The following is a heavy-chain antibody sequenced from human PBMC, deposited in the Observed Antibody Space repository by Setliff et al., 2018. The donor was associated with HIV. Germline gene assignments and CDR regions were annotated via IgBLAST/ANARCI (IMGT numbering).Heavy chain of an antibody. Sequence: ASVKVSCKASGYTFTSYGISWVRQAPGQGLEWMGGISAYNGNTNYAQKLQGRVTMTTDTSTSTAYRELRSLRSDDTAVYYCARERDYGSGAFDIWGQGTMVTVSS. CDR3: ARERDYGSGAFDI. CDR2: ISAYNGNT. D-gene: IGHD3-10*01. V-gene: IGHV1-18*01. CDR1: GYTFTSYG. J-gene: IGHJ3*02.